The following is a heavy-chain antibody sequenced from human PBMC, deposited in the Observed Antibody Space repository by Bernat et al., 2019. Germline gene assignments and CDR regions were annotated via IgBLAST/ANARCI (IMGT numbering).Heavy chain of an antibody. CDR3: ARVGRAGRYYDILTGYTPF. D-gene: IGHD3-9*01. CDR1: GGTFSSYT. Sequence: QVQLVQSGAEVKKPGSSVKVSCKASGGTFSSYTISWVRQAPGQGLEWMGRIIPILGIANYAQKFQGRVTITADKSTSTAYMELSSLRSEDTAVYYCARVGRAGRYYDILTGYTPFWGQGTLVTVSS. J-gene: IGHJ4*02. V-gene: IGHV1-69*02. CDR2: IIPILGIA.